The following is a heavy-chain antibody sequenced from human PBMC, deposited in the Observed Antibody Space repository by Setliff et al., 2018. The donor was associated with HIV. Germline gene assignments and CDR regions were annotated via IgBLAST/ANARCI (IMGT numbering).Heavy chain of an antibody. CDR1: GCTFKTYA. V-gene: IGHV7-4-1*02. CDR3: ASPLRYFGGAYYYYYMDV. CDR2: IDTNTGNP. D-gene: IGHD3-9*01. J-gene: IGHJ6*03. Sequence: GASVKVSCKTSGCTFKTYAINWVRQAPGQGLEWMGWIDTNTGNPTYAQGFTGRFVFSLDTSVSTAYLQISSLKAEDTAVYYCASPLRYFGGAYYYYYMDVWGKGTTVTVSS.